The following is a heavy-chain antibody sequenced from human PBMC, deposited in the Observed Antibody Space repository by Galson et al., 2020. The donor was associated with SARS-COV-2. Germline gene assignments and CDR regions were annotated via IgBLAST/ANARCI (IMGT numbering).Heavy chain of an antibody. CDR3: ARDVPNSGNYYPDASDI. CDR1: GFTFSHYG. J-gene: IGHJ3*02. V-gene: IGHV3-33*01. Sequence: GGSLRLSCAASGFTFSHYGMHWVRQPPGKGLEWVAAVWYDGSHEHYADSVKGRFSISRDNSKNTLDLQLNSLRAEDTAVYYCARDVPNSGNYYPDASDIWGQGKMVTVSS. CDR2: VWYDGSHE. D-gene: IGHD3-22*01.